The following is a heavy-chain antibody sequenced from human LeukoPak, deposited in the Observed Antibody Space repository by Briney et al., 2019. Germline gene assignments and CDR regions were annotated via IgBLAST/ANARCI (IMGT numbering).Heavy chain of an antibody. CDR3: AKGRGIVVVPAAIPFDP. V-gene: IGHV1-2*02. Sequence: ASVKVSCKASGYTFTGYYIHWVRQAPGQGLEWMGWINPNSGGTNYAQKFQGRVTMTRDTSISTAYMELSRLRSDDTAVYYCAKGRGIVVVPAAIPFDPWGQGTLVTVSS. CDR1: GYTFTGYY. D-gene: IGHD2-2*01. J-gene: IGHJ5*02. CDR2: INPNSGGT.